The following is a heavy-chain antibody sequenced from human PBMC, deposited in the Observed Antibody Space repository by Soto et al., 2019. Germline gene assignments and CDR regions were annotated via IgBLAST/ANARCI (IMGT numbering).Heavy chain of an antibody. CDR3: ARDWGGPYYYDSSGYLDY. V-gene: IGHV3-30-3*01. J-gene: IGHJ4*02. CDR2: ISYDGSNK. D-gene: IGHD3-22*01. CDR1: GFTFSSYA. Sequence: GGSLRLSCAASGFTFSSYAMHWVRQAPGKGLEWAAVISYDGSNKYYADSVKGRFTISRDNSKNTLYLQMNSLRAEDTAVYYCARDWGGPYYYDSSGYLDYWGQGTLVTVS.